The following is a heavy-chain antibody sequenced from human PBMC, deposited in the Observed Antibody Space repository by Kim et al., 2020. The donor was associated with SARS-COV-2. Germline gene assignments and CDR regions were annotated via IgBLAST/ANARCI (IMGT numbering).Heavy chain of an antibody. V-gene: IGHV3-33*05. D-gene: IGHD5-18*01. CDR2: ISYDGSNK. J-gene: IGHJ4*02. CDR3: ARDLDTAMVDYYFDY. Sequence: GGSLRLSCAASGFTFSSYGMHWVRQAPGKGLEWVAVISYDGSNKYYADSVKGRFTISRDNSKNTLYLQMNSLRAEDTAVYYCARDLDTAMVDYYFDYWGQGTLVTVSS. CDR1: GFTFSSYG.